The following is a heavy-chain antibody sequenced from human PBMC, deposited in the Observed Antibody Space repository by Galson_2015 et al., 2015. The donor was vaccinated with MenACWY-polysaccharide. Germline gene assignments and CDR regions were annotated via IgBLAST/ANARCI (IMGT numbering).Heavy chain of an antibody. CDR3: AREGDIIVEAANWFDP. Sequence: SVKVSCKASGYILSGYYLQWVRQAPGQGLEWVGRINPNSGVTKYAQKFQGRVTMTSDTSINTAYMEMSRLRSDDTAVYYCAREGDIIVEAANWFDPWGQGTLLTVSS. V-gene: IGHV1-2*06. CDR1: GYILSGYY. J-gene: IGHJ5*02. CDR2: INPNSGVT. D-gene: IGHD2-2*01.